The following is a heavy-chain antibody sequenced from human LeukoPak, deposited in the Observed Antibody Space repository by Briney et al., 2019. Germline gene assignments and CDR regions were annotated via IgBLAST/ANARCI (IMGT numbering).Heavy chain of an antibody. J-gene: IGHJ3*02. Sequence: GGSLRLSCAASGFTFSGSAMHWVRQASGKGLEWVGRIRSKANSYATAYAASVKGRFTISRDDSKNTAYLQMNSLKTEDTAVYYCTRHLVYGDSEGGAFDIWGQGTMVTVSS. CDR2: IRSKANSYAT. D-gene: IGHD4-17*01. CDR1: GFTFSGSA. CDR3: TRHLVYGDSEGGAFDI. V-gene: IGHV3-73*01.